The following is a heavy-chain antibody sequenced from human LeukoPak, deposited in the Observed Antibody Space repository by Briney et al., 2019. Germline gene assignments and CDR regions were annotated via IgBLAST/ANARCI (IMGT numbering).Heavy chain of an antibody. CDR3: AGLRDGSGRSDY. J-gene: IGHJ4*02. CDR2: IFTSGST. Sequence: SQTLSLTCSVSGGSINSGFYYWSWIRQPAGRGLEWIGHIFTSGSTTYNPSLKSRVTISLDTSKNQFSLRLSSVTAADTAVYYCAGLRDGSGRSDYWGQGTLVTVSS. CDR1: GGSINSGFYY. V-gene: IGHV4-61*09. D-gene: IGHD3-10*01.